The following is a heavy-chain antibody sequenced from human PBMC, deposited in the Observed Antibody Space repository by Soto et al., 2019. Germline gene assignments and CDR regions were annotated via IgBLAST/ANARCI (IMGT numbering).Heavy chain of an antibody. CDR3: AILLGPYYDMLTHGGGMDV. D-gene: IGHD3-9*01. CDR1: GFTFSSYG. V-gene: IGHV3-30*03. J-gene: IGHJ6*02. CDR2: ISYDGSNK. Sequence: QVQLVESGGGVVQPGRSLRLSCAASGFTFSSYGMHWVRQAPGKGLEWVAVISYDGSNKYYADSVKGRFTISRDNSKNPLYLQMDSLGAEDTAVYYCAILLGPYYDMLTHGGGMDVWGQGTTVTVSS.